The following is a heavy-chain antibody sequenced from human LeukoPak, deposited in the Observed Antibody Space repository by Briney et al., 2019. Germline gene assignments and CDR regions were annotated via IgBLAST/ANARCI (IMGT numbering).Heavy chain of an antibody. CDR1: GFTFRTYW. CDR3: ARGRLGANDY. J-gene: IGHJ4*02. D-gene: IGHD1-26*01. Sequence: PGGSLRLSCAASGFTFRTYWMSWVRQAPGKGLEWVANIKQDGSEKYYVDSVKGRFTISRDNAKNSLYLQMNSLRVEDTAVYYCARGRLGANDYCGQGTLVTVSS. CDR2: IKQDGSEK. V-gene: IGHV3-7*01.